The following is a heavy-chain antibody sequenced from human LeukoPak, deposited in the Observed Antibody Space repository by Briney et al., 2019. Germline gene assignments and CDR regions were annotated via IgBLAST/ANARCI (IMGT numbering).Heavy chain of an antibody. Sequence: GGSLRLSCAASGFTFSSYAMHWVRQAPGKGLEWVAVISYDGSNKYYADSVKGRFTISRDNPKNTLYLQMNSLRAEDTAVYYCARGGEGIAVAGTFDYWSQGTLVTVSS. V-gene: IGHV3-30-3*01. CDR2: ISYDGSNK. J-gene: IGHJ4*02. CDR3: ARGGEGIAVAGTFDY. CDR1: GFTFSSYA. D-gene: IGHD6-19*01.